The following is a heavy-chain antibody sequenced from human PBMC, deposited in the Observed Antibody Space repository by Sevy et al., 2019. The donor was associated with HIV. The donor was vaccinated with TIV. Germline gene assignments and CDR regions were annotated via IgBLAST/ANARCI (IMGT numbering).Heavy chain of an antibody. J-gene: IGHJ4*02. D-gene: IGHD2-15*01. CDR2: VNAGNGDT. CDR3: AKDFCSGGSCYSAFVY. V-gene: IGHV1-3*01. Sequence: ASVKVSCKASGYSFTSYIMYWVRQAPGQRLEWIGWVNAGNGDTKYSQKFQGRVTITRDTSASTAYMELNSLRSEDTAVSYCAKDFCSGGSCYSAFVYGGQGTLVTVSS. CDR1: GYSFTSYI.